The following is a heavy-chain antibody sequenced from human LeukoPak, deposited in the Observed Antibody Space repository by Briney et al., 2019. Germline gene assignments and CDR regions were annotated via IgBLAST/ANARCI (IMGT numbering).Heavy chain of an antibody. CDR1: GFSFSSYA. CDR2: ISAAGGNS. D-gene: IGHD2-8*02. Sequence: GGSLRLSCVPSGFSFSSYAMSWVRQAPGKGLEGGSGISAAGGNSFYADSVKGRFTISRDNSNNTLHLQMNNMRVEDTAVYYCAKTQVVYYFDYWGQGNLVTVSS. V-gene: IGHV3-23*01. CDR3: AKTQVVYYFDY. J-gene: IGHJ4*02.